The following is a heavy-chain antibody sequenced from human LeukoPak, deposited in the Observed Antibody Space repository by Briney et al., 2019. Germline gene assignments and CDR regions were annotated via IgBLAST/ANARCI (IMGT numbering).Heavy chain of an antibody. CDR1: GFTFSSYW. CDR2: IKQEGSEK. CDR3: ARAPREGWFDP. Sequence: GGSLRLSCAASGFTFSSYWMSWVRQAPGKGLEWVASIKQEGSEKYYVDSVKGRFTISRDNAKNSLYLQMNSLRAEDTALYFCARAPREGWFDPRGQGTLVTVS. V-gene: IGHV3-7*01. J-gene: IGHJ5*02.